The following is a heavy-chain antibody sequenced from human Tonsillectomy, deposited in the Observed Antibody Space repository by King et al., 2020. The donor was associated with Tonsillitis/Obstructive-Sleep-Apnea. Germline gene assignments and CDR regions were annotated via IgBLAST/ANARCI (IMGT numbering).Heavy chain of an antibody. CDR3: ARPNMVRGVIGGDYFDY. CDR2: MSYDGSNK. Sequence: VQLVESGGGVVQPGRSLRLSCAASGFTFSSYAMHWVRQAPGKGLEWVAVMSYDGSNKYYADSVKGRFTISRDNPKNTLYLQMNSLRAEDTAEYYCARPNMVRGVIGGDYFDYWVQGTLVTVSS. J-gene: IGHJ4*02. V-gene: IGHV3-30*04. D-gene: IGHD3-10*01. CDR1: GFTFSSYA.